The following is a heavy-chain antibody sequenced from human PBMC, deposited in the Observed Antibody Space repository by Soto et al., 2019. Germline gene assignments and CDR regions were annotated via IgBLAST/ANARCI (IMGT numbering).Heavy chain of an antibody. CDR3: AREVSAGPKYYFYY. CDR2: IYYSGST. V-gene: IGHV4-61*01. D-gene: IGHD1-1*01. J-gene: IGHJ4*02. CDR1: GGSVSSGSYY. Sequence: SETLSLTCTVSGGSVSSGSYYWSWIRQPPGKGLEWIGYIYYSGSTNYNPSLKSRVTISVDTSKNQFSLKLSSVTAADTAVYYCAREVSAGPKYYFYYWGQGTLVTVSS.